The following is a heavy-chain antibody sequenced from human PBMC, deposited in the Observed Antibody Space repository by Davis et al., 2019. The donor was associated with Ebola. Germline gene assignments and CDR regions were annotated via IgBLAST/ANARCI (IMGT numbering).Heavy chain of an antibody. D-gene: IGHD6-19*01. V-gene: IGHV1-69*05. J-gene: IGHJ4*02. CDR1: GGTFSNYA. CDR3: ARATFGYNSGWYADY. Sequence: SVKVSCKASGGTFSNYAISWVRQAPGQGLEWMGGIIPMFGTADYAQKFQGRVTITTDTSASTAYLDLSSLRSDDTAVFYCARATFGYNSGWYADYWGQGTLVTVSS. CDR2: IIPMFGTA.